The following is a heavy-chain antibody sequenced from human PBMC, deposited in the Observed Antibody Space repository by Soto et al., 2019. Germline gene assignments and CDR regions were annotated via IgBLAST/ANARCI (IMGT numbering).Heavy chain of an antibody. D-gene: IGHD2-2*01. Sequence: GGSLRLSCAVSGFTVSSNYMSWVRQAPGKGLEWVSVIYSGGNTYYADSVKGRFTISRDNSKNTLYLQMNSLRAEDTAVYYCARSRDGHNYWGQGTRVTVSS. V-gene: IGHV3-53*01. CDR3: ARSRDGHNY. CDR1: GFTVSSNY. J-gene: IGHJ4*02. CDR2: IYSGGNT.